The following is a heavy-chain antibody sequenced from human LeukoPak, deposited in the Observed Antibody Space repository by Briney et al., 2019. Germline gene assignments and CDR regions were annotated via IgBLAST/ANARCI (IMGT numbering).Heavy chain of an antibody. D-gene: IGHD1-26*01. J-gene: IGHJ5*02. Sequence: LETPSLTCAVSGGSLCSYSWSWVRQPAGKGLEWIGRIYTSGSTNYNPSLKSRVTISVDKSKNQFSLKLSSVTAADTAVYYCARAVGSGWFEVWGQGTLVTVSS. V-gene: IGHV4-59*10. CDR2: IYTSGST. CDR1: GGSLCSYS. CDR3: ARAVGSGWFEV.